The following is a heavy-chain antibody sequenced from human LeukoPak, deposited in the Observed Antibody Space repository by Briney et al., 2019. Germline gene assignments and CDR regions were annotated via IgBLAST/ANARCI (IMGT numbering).Heavy chain of an antibody. J-gene: IGHJ4*02. CDR3: AKTSPPYFDWAPVDS. CDR1: GFTFSSYE. Sequence: GGSLRLSCAASGFTFSSYEMNWVRQAPGKGLEWVAIISYDGSNKYYADSVKGRFTISRDNSKNTLSLQMNSLRAEDTAVYYCAKTSPPYFDWAPVDSWGQGTLVTVSS. V-gene: IGHV3-30*18. D-gene: IGHD3-9*01. CDR2: ISYDGSNK.